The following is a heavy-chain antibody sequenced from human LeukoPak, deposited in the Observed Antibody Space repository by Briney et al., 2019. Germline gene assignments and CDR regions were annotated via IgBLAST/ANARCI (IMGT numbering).Heavy chain of an antibody. Sequence: GGSLRLSCAASGFTFDDYAMHWVRQAPGKGLGWVSGISWNSGSIGYADSVKGRFTISRDNAKNSLYLQMNSLRAEDTALYYCAKDSIAAALDYWGQGTLVTVSS. V-gene: IGHV3-9*01. CDR3: AKDSIAAALDY. D-gene: IGHD6-13*01. CDR1: GFTFDDYA. J-gene: IGHJ4*02. CDR2: ISWNSGSI.